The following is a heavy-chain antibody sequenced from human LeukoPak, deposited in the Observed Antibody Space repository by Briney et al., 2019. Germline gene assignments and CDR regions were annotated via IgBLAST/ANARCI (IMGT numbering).Heavy chain of an antibody. CDR3: ARDGSGRWGKATGYFDY. Sequence: GGSLRLSCAASGFTFSSYSMNWVRQAPGKGLEWVSYISSSSSTIYYADSVKGRFTISRDNAKNSLYLQMNSLRAEDTAVYYCARDGSGRWGKATGYFDYWGQGTLVTVSS. CDR1: GFTFSSYS. D-gene: IGHD6-13*01. J-gene: IGHJ4*02. CDR2: ISSSSSTI. V-gene: IGHV3-48*01.